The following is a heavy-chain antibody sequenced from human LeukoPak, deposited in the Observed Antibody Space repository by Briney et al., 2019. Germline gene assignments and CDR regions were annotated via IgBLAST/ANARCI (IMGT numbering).Heavy chain of an antibody. D-gene: IGHD6-6*01. Sequence: GESLKISCKGSGYSFTTYWFGWVRQMPGEGLEWMGLIYPGDSDTRYSPSFQAQVTMSADKSISTAYLQWSSLRPSDTAIYYCARVAITEYSTSSDYFDSWAREPWSPSPQ. J-gene: IGHJ4*02. CDR1: GYSFTTYW. CDR3: ARVAITEYSTSSDYFDS. V-gene: IGHV5-51*01. CDR2: IYPGDSDT.